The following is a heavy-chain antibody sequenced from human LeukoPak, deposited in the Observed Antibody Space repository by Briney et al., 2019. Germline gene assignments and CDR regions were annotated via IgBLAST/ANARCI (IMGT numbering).Heavy chain of an antibody. CDR2: ISGSGGST. Sequence: GGSLRLSCAASGFTFSSYAMSWVRQAPGKGLEWVSAISGSGGSTYYADSVKGRFTISRDNYKNTLYLQMNSLRAEDTAVYYCAKPVAEYYDSSGYYYGYWGQGTLVTVSS. CDR3: AKPVAEYYDSSGYYYGY. J-gene: IGHJ4*02. CDR1: GFTFSSYA. V-gene: IGHV3-23*01. D-gene: IGHD3-22*01.